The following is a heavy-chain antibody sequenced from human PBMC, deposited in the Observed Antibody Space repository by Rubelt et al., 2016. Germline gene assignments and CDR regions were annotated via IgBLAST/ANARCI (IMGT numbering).Heavy chain of an antibody. CDR3: ARSSYRYCSGGSCYLPIDY. D-gene: IGHD2-15*01. J-gene: IGHJ4*02. CDR2: IWYDGSNK. V-gene: IGHV3-33*01. Sequence: GAVIWYDGSNKYYADSVKGRFTISRDNSKNTLYLQMNSLRAEDTAVYYCARSSYRYCSGGSCYLPIDYWGQGTLVTVSS.